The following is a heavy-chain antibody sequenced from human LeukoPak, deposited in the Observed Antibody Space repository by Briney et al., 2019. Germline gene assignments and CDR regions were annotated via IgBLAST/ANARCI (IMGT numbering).Heavy chain of an antibody. D-gene: IGHD3-3*01. J-gene: IGHJ4*02. CDR3: ARVSTGWSGYVDY. Sequence: GGSLRLSCAASGFTFSSYWMTWVRQAPGKGLEWVANIKEDGSQKYYLDSVKGRLTISRDNAKNLLYLQMNSLRAGDTAVYYCARVSTGWSGYVDYWGQGTLVTVSS. V-gene: IGHV3-7*01. CDR1: GFTFSSYW. CDR2: IKEDGSQK.